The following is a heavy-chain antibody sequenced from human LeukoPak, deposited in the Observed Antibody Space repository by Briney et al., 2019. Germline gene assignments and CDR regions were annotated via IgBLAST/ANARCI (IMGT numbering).Heavy chain of an antibody. Sequence: ASVKVSCKASGYTLTTYFMNWVRQAPGQGLEWMGIINPSAGSTSYAQKFQGRVTMTRDTSTSTVYMELSSLRSEDTAVYYCARGGYDFSSGYYPSRWGQGTLVTVSS. V-gene: IGHV1-46*01. CDR1: GYTLTTYF. J-gene: IGHJ4*02. CDR2: INPSAGST. D-gene: IGHD3-3*01. CDR3: ARGGYDFSSGYYPSR.